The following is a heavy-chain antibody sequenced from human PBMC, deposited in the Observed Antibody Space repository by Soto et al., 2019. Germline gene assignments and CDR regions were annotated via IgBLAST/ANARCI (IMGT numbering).Heavy chain of an antibody. CDR3: AQEGSGSYRPIDY. CDR2: ISGSGGST. CDR1: GFTFSSYA. V-gene: IGHV3-23*01. D-gene: IGHD1-26*01. Sequence: EVQLLESGGGLVQPGGSLRLSCAASGFTFSSYAMSWVRQAPGKGLEWVSGISGSGGSTYYADSVKGRFTFSRDNSKNTLYLQMNSLRAEDTAVYYCAQEGSGSYRPIDYWGQGTLVTVSS. J-gene: IGHJ4*02.